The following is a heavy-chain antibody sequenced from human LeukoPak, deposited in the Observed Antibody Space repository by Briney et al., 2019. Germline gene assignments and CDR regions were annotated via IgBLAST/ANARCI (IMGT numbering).Heavy chain of an antibody. V-gene: IGHV1-69*04. CDR1: GGTFSSYA. CDR2: IIPILGIA. J-gene: IGHJ6*02. D-gene: IGHD3-10*01. CDR3: ARNSGVRGLDYYYYGMDV. Sequence: SVKVSCKASGGTFSSYAISWVRQAPGQGLEWMGRIIPILGIANYAQKFQGRVTITADKSTSTAYMELSSLRSEDTAVYYCARNSGVRGLDYYYYGMDVWGQGTTVTVSS.